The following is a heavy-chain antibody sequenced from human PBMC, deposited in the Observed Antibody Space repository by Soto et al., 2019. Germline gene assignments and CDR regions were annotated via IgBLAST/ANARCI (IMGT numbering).Heavy chain of an antibody. CDR3: ERELGELPFVY. Sequence: GGSLRLSCAASGFTFSSYWMSWVRQAPGKGLEWVANIKQDGSEKYYVDSVKGRFTISRDNAKNSLYLQMNSLRAEDTAVYYCERELGELPFVYWGQGTLVTVSS. J-gene: IGHJ4*02. CDR1: GFTFSSYW. CDR2: IKQDGSEK. D-gene: IGHD3-10*01. V-gene: IGHV3-7*03.